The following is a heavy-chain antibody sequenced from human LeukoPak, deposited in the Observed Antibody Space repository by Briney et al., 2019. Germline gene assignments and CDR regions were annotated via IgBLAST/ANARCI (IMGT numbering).Heavy chain of an antibody. J-gene: IGHJ2*01. CDR1: GGSVSSGIYY. CDR2: MYYSGST. Sequence: SETLSLTCTVSGGSVSSGIYYWGWIRQPPGKGLEWIGTMYYSGSTYYSPSLKSRVTISTDTSKNQFSLKLNSVTAADTAVYYCARHWDNTGPYWYFDLWGRGALVTVS. V-gene: IGHV4-39*01. CDR3: ARHWDNTGPYWYFDL. D-gene: IGHD2-8*02.